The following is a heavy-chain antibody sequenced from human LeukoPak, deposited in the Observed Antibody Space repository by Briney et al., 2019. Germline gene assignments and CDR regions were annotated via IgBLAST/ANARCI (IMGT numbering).Heavy chain of an antibody. V-gene: IGHV4-34*01. CDR3: ARGFVSHDYGDFGWFDP. CDR1: GGSFSGYY. CDR2: INHSGST. Sequence: SETLSLTCAVYGGSFSGYYWSWIRQPPGKGLEWIGEINHSGSTNYNPSLKSRVTISVDTSKNQFSLELSSVTAADTAVYYCARGFVSHDYGDFGWFDPWGQGTLVTVSS. D-gene: IGHD4-17*01. J-gene: IGHJ5*02.